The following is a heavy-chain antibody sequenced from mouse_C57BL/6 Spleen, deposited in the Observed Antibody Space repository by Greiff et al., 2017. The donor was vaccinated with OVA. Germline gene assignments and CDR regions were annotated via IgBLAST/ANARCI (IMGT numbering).Heavy chain of an antibody. D-gene: IGHD2-2*01. J-gene: IGHJ3*01. CDR1: GYTFTDYE. CDR2: IDPETGGT. V-gene: IGHV1-15*01. Sequence: QVQLQQSGAELVRPGASVTLSCKASGYTFTDYEMHWVKQTPVHGLEWIGAIDPETGGTAYNQKFKVKAILTADKSSSTAYMELRSLTSEDSAVYYCTRMVTTGAFAYWGQGTLVTVSA. CDR3: TRMVTTGAFAY.